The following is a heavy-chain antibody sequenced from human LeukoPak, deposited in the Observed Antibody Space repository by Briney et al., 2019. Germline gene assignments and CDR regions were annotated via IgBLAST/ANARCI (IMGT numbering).Heavy chain of an antibody. J-gene: IGHJ4*02. CDR2: INPNSGGT. D-gene: IGHD3-3*01. V-gene: IGHV1-2*04. CDR1: GYTFTGYY. Sequence: ASVKVSCKASGYTFTGYYMHWVRQAPGQGLEWMGWINPNSGGTNYAQKFQGWVTMTRDTSISTAYMELSRLRSDDTAVYYCARVRERGYYDFWSGYSYYFDYWGQGTLVTVSS. CDR3: ARVRERGYYDFWSGYSYYFDY.